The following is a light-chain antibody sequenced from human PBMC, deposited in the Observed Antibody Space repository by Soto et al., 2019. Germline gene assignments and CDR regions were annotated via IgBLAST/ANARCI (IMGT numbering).Light chain of an antibody. Sequence: HSPAIMSGSVGDRVTITCRSCLTITSRLAWYQQNLEKAPKLQIYKAFILKSGDPSRCSGSGSGTEFTLTINSLLPDDFATYYCQDSIRYSGAIGQGIMV. CDR2: KAF. CDR3: QDSIRYSGA. V-gene: IGKV1-5*03. CDR1: LTITSR. J-gene: IGKJ1*01.